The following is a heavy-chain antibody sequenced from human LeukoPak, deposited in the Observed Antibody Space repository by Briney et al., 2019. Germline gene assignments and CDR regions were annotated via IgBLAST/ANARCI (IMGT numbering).Heavy chain of an antibody. CDR3: ARDRNKVVVTALLFDP. Sequence: PGGSLRLSCAASGFTFSSYAMHWVRQAPGKGLEWVAVISYDGSNKYYADSVKGRFTISRDNSKNTLYLQMNSLRAEDTAVYYCARDRNKVVVTALLFDPWGQGTLVTVSS. CDR1: GFTFSSYA. D-gene: IGHD2-21*02. J-gene: IGHJ5*02. V-gene: IGHV3-30-3*01. CDR2: ISYDGSNK.